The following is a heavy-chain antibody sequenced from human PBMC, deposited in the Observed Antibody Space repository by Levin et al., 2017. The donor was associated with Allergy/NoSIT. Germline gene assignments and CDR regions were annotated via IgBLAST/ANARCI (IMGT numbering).Heavy chain of an antibody. Sequence: GGSLRLSCAASGFTVSSNYMSWVRQAPGKGLEWVSVIYSVGSTYYADSVKGRFTISRDNSKNTLYLQMNSLRAEDTAVYYCARDLGSRGMGRGVSPPALSWGEGTLVTVSA. D-gene: IGHD3-10*01. CDR2: IYSVGST. J-gene: IGHJ1*01. CDR3: ARDLGSRGMGRGVSPPALS. CDR1: GFTVSSNY. V-gene: IGHV3-53*01.